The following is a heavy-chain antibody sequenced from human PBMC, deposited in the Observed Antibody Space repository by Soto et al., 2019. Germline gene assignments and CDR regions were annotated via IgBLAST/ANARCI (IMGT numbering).Heavy chain of an antibody. CDR2: INHSGST. V-gene: IGHV4-34*01. Sequence: SETLSLTCAVYGGSFSGYYWSWIRQPPGKGLEWIGEINHSGSTNYNPSIKSRVTISVDTSKNQFSLKLSSVTSADTAVYYCARVSGIYYYGMDVWGQGTTVTVSS. D-gene: IGHD3-10*01. CDR3: ARVSGIYYYGMDV. CDR1: GGSFSGYY. J-gene: IGHJ6*02.